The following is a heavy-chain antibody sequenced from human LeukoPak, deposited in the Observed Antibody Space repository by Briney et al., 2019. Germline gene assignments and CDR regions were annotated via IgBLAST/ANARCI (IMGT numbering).Heavy chain of an antibody. J-gene: IGHJ5*02. D-gene: IGHD2-15*01. V-gene: IGHV3-66*04. Sequence: GGSLRLSCAASGFTVSSNYMSWVRQAPGKGLEWVSVIYSGGSTYYADSVKGRFTISRDNSKNTLYLQMNSLRAEDTAVYYCARLVVVADATRTDNWFDPWGQGTLVTVSS. CDR2: IYSGGST. CDR3: ARLVVVADATRTDNWFDP. CDR1: GFTVSSNY.